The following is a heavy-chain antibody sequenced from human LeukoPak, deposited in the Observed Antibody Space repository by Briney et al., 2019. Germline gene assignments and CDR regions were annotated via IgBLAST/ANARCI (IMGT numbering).Heavy chain of an antibody. CDR1: GDSISSTSYY. J-gene: IGHJ4*02. CDR2: IYYSGST. Sequence: PSETLSLTCTVSGDSISSTSYYWGWVRQPPGKGLEWIGTIYYSGSTYYNPSLKSRVTISVDTSKNQFSLKLSSVTAADTAVYYCARHPPFYDSSGYYGFGYFDYWGQGTLVTVSS. D-gene: IGHD3-22*01. CDR3: ARHPPFYDSSGYYGFGYFDY. V-gene: IGHV4-39*01.